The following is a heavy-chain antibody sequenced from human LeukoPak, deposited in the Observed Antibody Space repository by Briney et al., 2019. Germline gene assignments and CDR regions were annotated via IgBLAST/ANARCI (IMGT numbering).Heavy chain of an antibody. J-gene: IGHJ4*02. CDR3: AGGGWLHPIDY. D-gene: IGHD3-16*01. V-gene: IGHV1-2*02. Sequence: ASVKVSCKASVYTFIGNYLHWVRQTPGQGLEWMGWINPNNGATNSAQKFQDRVALTRDLSINTAFMKLSNLTSDDTAMYFCAGGGWLHPIDYWGRGTLVTVSS. CDR1: VYTFIGNY. CDR2: INPNNGAT.